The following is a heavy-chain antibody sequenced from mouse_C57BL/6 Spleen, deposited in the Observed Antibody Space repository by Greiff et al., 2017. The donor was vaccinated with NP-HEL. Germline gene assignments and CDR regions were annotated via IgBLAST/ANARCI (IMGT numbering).Heavy chain of an antibody. CDR1: GYTFTSYW. V-gene: IGHV1-69*01. J-gene: IGHJ3*01. D-gene: IGHD3-2*02. Sequence: QVQLQQPGAELVMPGSSVKLSCKASGYTFTSYWMHWVKQRPGQGLEWIGEIDPSDSYTNYNQKFKGKSTLTVDKSSSTAYMQLSSLTSEDSAVYYCASYSSGYFAYWGQGTLVTVSA. CDR2: IDPSDSYT. CDR3: ASYSSGYFAY.